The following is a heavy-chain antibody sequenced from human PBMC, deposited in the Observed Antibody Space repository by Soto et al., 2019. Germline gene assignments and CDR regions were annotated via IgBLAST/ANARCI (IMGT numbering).Heavy chain of an antibody. Sequence: SETLSLTCTVSGCSISSYYWSWIRQPPGKGLEWIGYIYYSGSTNYNPSLKSRVTISVDTSKNQFSLKLSSVTAADTAVYYCARISGSYYYGMDVWGQGTTVTVSS. V-gene: IGHV4-59*08. D-gene: IGHD1-26*01. CDR2: IYYSGST. CDR3: ARISGSYYYGMDV. J-gene: IGHJ6*02. CDR1: GCSISSYY.